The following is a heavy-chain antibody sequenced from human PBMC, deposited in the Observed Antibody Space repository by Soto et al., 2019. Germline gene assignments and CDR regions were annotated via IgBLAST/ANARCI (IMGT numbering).Heavy chain of an antibody. CDR1: GYTFTSYY. V-gene: IGHV1-46*03. Sequence: QVQLVQSGAEVKKPGASVKVSCKASGYTFTSYYMHWVRQAPGQGLEWMGIINPSGGSTSYAQKFQGRVTMPRDTSTSTVCMELSSLRSEDTAVYYCARVGFLEWLFDYWGQGSLVTVSS. J-gene: IGHJ4*02. CDR2: INPSGGST. CDR3: ARVGFLEWLFDY. D-gene: IGHD3-3*01.